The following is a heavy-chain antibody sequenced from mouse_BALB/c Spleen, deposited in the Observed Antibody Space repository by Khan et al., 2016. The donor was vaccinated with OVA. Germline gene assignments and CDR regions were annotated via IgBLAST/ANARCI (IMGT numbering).Heavy chain of an antibody. CDR2: ISPNNDGS. V-gene: IGHV1S136*01. CDR1: GYTFTSYV. D-gene: IGHD1-1*01. CDR3: LRSLYYYGGTYEGFAY. Sequence: EVQLQQSGPELVKPGASVKMSCKASGYTFTSYVMHWVKQKPGQGLEWIGYISPNNDGSKYNEKFRSKATLTSDKSSSTAYMELSSLTSEDSAGYYCLRSLYYYGGTYEGFAYWGQGTLVTVSA. J-gene: IGHJ3*01.